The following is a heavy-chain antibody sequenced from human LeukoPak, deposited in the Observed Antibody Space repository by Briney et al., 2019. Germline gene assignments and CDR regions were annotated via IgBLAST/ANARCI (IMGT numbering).Heavy chain of an antibody. J-gene: IGHJ4*02. CDR3: ALGGGSYQTYFDY. Sequence: GSVKVSCKASGYTFTGYYMHWGRQAPGQGLEGMGWINPNSGGTNYAQKFQGRGTMTRDTSISTADMELSRLRSDDTAVYYCALGGGSYQTYFDYWGQGTLVTVSS. CDR1: GYTFTGYY. V-gene: IGHV1-2*02. D-gene: IGHD1-26*01. CDR2: INPNSGGT.